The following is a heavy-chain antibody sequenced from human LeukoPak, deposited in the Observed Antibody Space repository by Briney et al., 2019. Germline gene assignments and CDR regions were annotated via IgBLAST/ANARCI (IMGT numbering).Heavy chain of an antibody. V-gene: IGHV3-21*01. D-gene: IGHD3-10*01. Sequence: SGGSLRLSCAASGFTFSSYSMNWVRQAPGKGLEWVSSISRSSSYIYYADSVKGRFTISRDNAKKSLYLQMNSLRVEDTAVYYCAKVAKYYYGSETYYFFEHWGQGTPATASS. J-gene: IGHJ4*02. CDR2: ISRSSSYI. CDR3: AKVAKYYYGSETYYFFEH. CDR1: GFTFSSYS.